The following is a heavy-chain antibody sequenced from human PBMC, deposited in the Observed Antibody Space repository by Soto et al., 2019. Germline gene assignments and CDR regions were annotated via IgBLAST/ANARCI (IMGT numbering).Heavy chain of an antibody. CDR2: VYHTGRT. D-gene: IGHD3-3*01. CDR3: ARDFAYFDS. V-gene: IGHV4-61*08. CDR1: GGSFSDDASSSDWY. J-gene: IGHJ4*02. Sequence: PSETLSLTCAVYGGSFSDDASSSDWYWNWIRQSPGKGLEWIGYVYHTGRTSYNPSLKSRVSISMDTSKNQFSLNLDSVTAADTAVYFCARDFAYFDSWGQGTLVTVSS.